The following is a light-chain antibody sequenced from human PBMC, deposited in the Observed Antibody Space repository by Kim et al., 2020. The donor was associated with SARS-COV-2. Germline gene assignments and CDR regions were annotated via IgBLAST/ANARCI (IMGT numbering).Light chain of an antibody. Sequence: ASLSASVGDIVTITCQASQDISNYLNWYQQKPGKAPKLLIYDASNLETGVPSRFSGSGSGTDFTFTISSLQPEDIATYYCQQYGAFGQGTKVDIK. CDR3: QQYGA. V-gene: IGKV1-33*01. CDR2: DAS. J-gene: IGKJ1*01. CDR1: QDISNY.